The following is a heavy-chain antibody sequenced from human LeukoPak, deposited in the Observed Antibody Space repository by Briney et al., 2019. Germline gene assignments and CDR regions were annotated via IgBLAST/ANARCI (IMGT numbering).Heavy chain of an antibody. CDR3: ARRGYAYYFDY. J-gene: IGHJ4*02. CDR2: VFHSGST. V-gene: IGHV4-38-2*02. Sequence: PSETLSLTCTVSGYSISSYYWGWIRQPPGKGLEWIGTVFHSGSTYYNPSLMSRVTISVDTSKNQFSLKLSSVTAADTAVYYCARRGYAYYFDYWGQGTLVTVSS. CDR1: GYSISSYY. D-gene: IGHD5-18*01.